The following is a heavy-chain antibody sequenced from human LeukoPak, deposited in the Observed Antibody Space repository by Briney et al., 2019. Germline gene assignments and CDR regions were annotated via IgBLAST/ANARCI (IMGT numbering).Heavy chain of an antibody. CDR1: GFTFSTCS. J-gene: IGHJ4*02. CDR2: ISGSSYHI. D-gene: IGHD1-26*01. V-gene: IGHV3-21*01. Sequence: PGGSLRLSCAASGFTFSTCSMKWVRQAPGKALEWVSSISGSSYHIYYADSVKGRFTISRDNANNLLYLQMNSLRAEDTAVHYCASGTIVGARGADNWGQGTLVTVSS. CDR3: ASGTIVGARGADN.